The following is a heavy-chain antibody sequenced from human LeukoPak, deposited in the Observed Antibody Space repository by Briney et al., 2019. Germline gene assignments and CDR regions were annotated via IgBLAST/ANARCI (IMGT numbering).Heavy chain of an antibody. D-gene: IGHD5-18*01. CDR2: IYYSGTT. CDR1: GGSISSSPYY. J-gene: IGHJ5*02. V-gene: IGHV4-39*07. Sequence: PSEALSLTCTVSGGSISSSPYYWGWIRQPPGKGLEWIGSIYYSGTTHYNPSLESRVTISVDTSKNQFSLKLASVTAADTAIYYCAKGAGGFSYYNWFDPWGQGTLVTVSS. CDR3: AKGAGGFSYYNWFDP.